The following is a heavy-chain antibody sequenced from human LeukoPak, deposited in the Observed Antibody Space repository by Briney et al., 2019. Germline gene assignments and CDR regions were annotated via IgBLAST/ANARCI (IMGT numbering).Heavy chain of an antibody. D-gene: IGHD3-16*01. CDR2: IWYDGSNK. J-gene: IGHJ4*02. CDR1: GFTFSSYG. CDR3: AREADLGMIADY. Sequence: PGRSLRLSCAASGFTFSSYGMHWVRQAPGKGLEWVAVIWYDGSNKYYADSVKGRFTISRDNSKNTLYLQMNSLRAEDTAVYYCAREADLGMIADYWGQGTLVTVSS. V-gene: IGHV3-33*01.